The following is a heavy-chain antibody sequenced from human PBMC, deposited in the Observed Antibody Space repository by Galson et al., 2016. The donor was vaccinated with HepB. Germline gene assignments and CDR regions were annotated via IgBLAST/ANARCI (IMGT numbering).Heavy chain of an antibody. CDR1: GVTFSSYA. Sequence: SLRLPCAASGVTFSSYAMNWVRQAPGKGLEWVSGISGSGGSTYYADSVKGRFTISRDNSKNTLYLQMNSLRAEDTALYYCARGRGYSGYASYYGMDVWGQGTTVTVSS. V-gene: IGHV3-23*01. D-gene: IGHD5-12*01. CDR3: ARGRGYSGYASYYGMDV. J-gene: IGHJ6*02. CDR2: ISGSGGST.